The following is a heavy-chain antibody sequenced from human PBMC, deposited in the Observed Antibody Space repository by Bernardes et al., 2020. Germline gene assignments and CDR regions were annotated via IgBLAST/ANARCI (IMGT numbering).Heavy chain of an antibody. V-gene: IGHV4-39*01. J-gene: IGHJ2*01. D-gene: IGHD4-17*01. CDR2: IYSSGRT. Sequence: SATLSLTCTVSGGSISSSSYYWGWIRQPPGKGLEWIGSIYSSGRTYYNPSLKSRVTISVDTSKNQFSLKLSSVTAADTAVYYCASIFGDYGDYWYFDLWGRGTLVTVSS. CDR1: GGSISSSSYY. CDR3: ASIFGDYGDYWYFDL.